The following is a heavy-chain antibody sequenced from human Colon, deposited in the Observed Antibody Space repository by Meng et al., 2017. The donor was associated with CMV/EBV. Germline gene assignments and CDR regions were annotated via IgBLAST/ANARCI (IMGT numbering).Heavy chain of an antibody. D-gene: IGHD4-11*01. CDR3: ARDYRQGSTKYYYGMDV. Sequence: SLKISCAASGFTFDDYAMHWVRQAPGKGLEWVSSITWNSGRTGYVDSVEGRFTISRDNAKNSLYLQMNSLRAEDTAIYYCARDYRQGSTKYYYGMDVWGQGTTVTVSS. V-gene: IGHV3-9*01. CDR2: ITWNSGRT. CDR1: GFTFDDYA. J-gene: IGHJ6*02.